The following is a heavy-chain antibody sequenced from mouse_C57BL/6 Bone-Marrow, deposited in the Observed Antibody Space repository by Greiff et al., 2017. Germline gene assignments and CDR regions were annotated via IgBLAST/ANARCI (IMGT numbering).Heavy chain of an antibody. Sequence: QVQLQQPGAELVMPGASVKLSCKASGYTFTSYWMHWVKQRPGQGLEWIGEIDPSDSYTNYNQKFKGKSTLTVDKSSSTAYMQLSSLTSEDSAVYYCALGYFDVWGTGTTGTVSS. CDR3: ALGYFDV. CDR2: IDPSDSYT. CDR1: GYTFTSYW. J-gene: IGHJ1*03. V-gene: IGHV1-69*01.